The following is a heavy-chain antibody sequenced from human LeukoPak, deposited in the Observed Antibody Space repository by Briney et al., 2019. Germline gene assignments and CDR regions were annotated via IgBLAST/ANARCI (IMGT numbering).Heavy chain of an antibody. Sequence: SETLSLTCIVSGYSISSDYSWGWIRQAPGKGLEWIGSISHRGSPYYNPSLQSRVTMSADTPNNQFSLRLSSVTAADTAVYYCARDGGFYYTASPNSWFDPWGQGILVTVSS. CDR1: GYSISSDYS. V-gene: IGHV4-38-2*02. J-gene: IGHJ5*02. CDR3: ARDGGFYYTASPNSWFDP. D-gene: IGHD2-15*01. CDR2: ISHRGSP.